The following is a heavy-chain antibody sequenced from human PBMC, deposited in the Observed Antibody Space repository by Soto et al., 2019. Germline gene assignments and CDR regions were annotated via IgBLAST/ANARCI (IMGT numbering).Heavy chain of an antibody. CDR3: ARRADYCSGTSCYTRIDY. CDR1: GYTFTGYY. D-gene: IGHD2-2*02. J-gene: IGHJ4*02. V-gene: IGHV1-2*02. CDR2: INPNSGGT. Sequence: ASVEVSCKASGYTFTGYYMHWVRQAPGQGLEWMGWINPNSGGTNYAQKFQGRVTMTRDTSISTAYMELSRLRSDDTAVYYCARRADYCSGTSCYTRIDYWGRGTLVTVSS.